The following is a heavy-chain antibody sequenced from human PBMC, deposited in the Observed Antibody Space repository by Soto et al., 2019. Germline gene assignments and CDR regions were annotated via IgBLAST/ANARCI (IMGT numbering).Heavy chain of an antibody. V-gene: IGHV3-30*18. Sequence: GGSLILSCAASGFTFSSYGMHWVRQAPGKGLEWVAVISYDGSNKYYADSVKGRFTISRDNSKNTLYLQMNSLRAEDTAVYYCAKDGITGHDAFDIWGQGTMVTVSS. D-gene: IGHD1-20*01. J-gene: IGHJ3*02. CDR2: ISYDGSNK. CDR3: AKDGITGHDAFDI. CDR1: GFTFSSYG.